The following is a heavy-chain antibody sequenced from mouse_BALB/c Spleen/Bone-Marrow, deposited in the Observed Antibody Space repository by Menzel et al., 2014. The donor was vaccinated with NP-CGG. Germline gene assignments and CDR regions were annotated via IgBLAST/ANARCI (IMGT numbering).Heavy chain of an antibody. J-gene: IGHJ4*01. Sequence: QVQLQQSGPELVKPGASVRISCKASGYSFTSYYIHWVKQRPGQGLEWIGWIYPGNVNTKYNEKFKGKATLTAGKSSSTAYMQLSSLTSEDSAVYFCARGGMITENYAMDYWGQGTSVTVSS. CDR2: IYPGNVNT. V-gene: IGHV1S56*01. D-gene: IGHD2-4*01. CDR1: GYSFTSYY. CDR3: ARGGMITENYAMDY.